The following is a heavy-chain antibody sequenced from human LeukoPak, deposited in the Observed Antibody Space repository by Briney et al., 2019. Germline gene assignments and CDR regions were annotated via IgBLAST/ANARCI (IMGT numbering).Heavy chain of an antibody. V-gene: IGHV3-21*01. D-gene: IGHD3-22*01. CDR3: AKDSLYDRSGYSLNY. CDR1: GFTFSSYS. CDR2: ISSSSSYI. Sequence: GGSLRLSCAASGFTFSSYSMNWVRQAPGKGLEWVSSISSSSSYIYYADSVKGRFTISRDNAKNSLYLQMNGLRAEDTAVYYCAKDSLYDRSGYSLNYWGQGTLVTVSS. J-gene: IGHJ4*02.